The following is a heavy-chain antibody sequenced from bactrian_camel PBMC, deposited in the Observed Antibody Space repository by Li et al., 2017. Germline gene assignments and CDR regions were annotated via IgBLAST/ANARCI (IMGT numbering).Heavy chain of an antibody. J-gene: IGHJ4*01. CDR2: IYTSSGRL. CDR1: KYTYSSNC. CDR3: ASGSEPSGVSWRMSARYES. D-gene: IGHD3*01. V-gene: IGHV3S1*01. Sequence: HVQLVESGGGSVQAGGSLRLSCAAPKYTYSSNCMGWFRQALDKEREGVASIYTSSGRLAYADSVKGRFTISQDNGKNTLYLQMDSLLPEDTAMYYCASGSEPSGVSWRMSARYESWGQGTQVTVS.